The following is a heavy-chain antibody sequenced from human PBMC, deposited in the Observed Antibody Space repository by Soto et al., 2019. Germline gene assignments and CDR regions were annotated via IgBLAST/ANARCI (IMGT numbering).Heavy chain of an antibody. D-gene: IGHD5-18*01. CDR1: GGSMRDYY. V-gene: IGHV4-59*01. CDR3: ARERVDVDTAMVFDY. J-gene: IGHJ4*02. Sequence: PSETLSLTCSVSGGSMRDYYWSWIRQSPGKGPEWIGYIYYSGNTNYNPSLKSRVTISVDMPKSLFSLKLNSVTAADTAVYYCARERVDVDTAMVFDYWGQGNLVTVSS. CDR2: IYYSGNT.